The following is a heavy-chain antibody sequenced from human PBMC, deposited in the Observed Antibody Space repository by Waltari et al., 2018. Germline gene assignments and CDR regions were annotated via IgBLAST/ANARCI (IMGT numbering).Heavy chain of an antibody. CDR1: GYIFTQYA. J-gene: IGHJ4*02. CDR3: ARGIQLWGRGSWYFDN. D-gene: IGHD3-16*01. CDR2: INTKTGNP. Sequence: QVQLVQSGTELKKPGASVKGSCKASGYIFTQYAMNGVRQAPGQGLEWMGWINTKTGNPTYAQGFRGRFVFSLDTSVSTASLQISSLKAEDTAVYYCARGIQLWGRGSWYFDNWGQGTLVTVSS. V-gene: IGHV7-4-1*02.